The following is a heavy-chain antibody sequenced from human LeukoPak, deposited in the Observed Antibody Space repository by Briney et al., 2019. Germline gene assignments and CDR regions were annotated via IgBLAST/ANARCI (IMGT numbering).Heavy chain of an antibody. Sequence: GGSLRLSCAASEFSVGSNYMTWVRLAPGKGLEWVSLIYSGGSTYYADSVKGRFTISRDNSKNTLYLQMNSLRAEDTAVYYCARGGSYLSAFDIWGQGTMVTVSS. CDR2: IYSGGST. V-gene: IGHV3-66*01. J-gene: IGHJ3*02. CDR1: EFSVGSNY. D-gene: IGHD1-26*01. CDR3: ARGGSYLSAFDI.